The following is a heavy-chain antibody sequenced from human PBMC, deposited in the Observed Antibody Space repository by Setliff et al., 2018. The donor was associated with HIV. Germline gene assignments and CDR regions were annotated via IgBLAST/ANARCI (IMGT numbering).Heavy chain of an antibody. CDR3: ARARLQGIVTAVGPRDNCLDP. CDR1: GYSFINYG. CDR2: ISAYTGHT. J-gene: IGHJ5*02. D-gene: IGHD3-9*01. Sequence: ASVKVSCKASGYSFINYGISWVRQAPGQGLEWMGWISAYTGHTDYASRLLGRVTLTTDTSTSTAYMELRSLSSDDTAVYFCARARLQGIVTAVGPRDNCLDPWGQGIRVTVSS. V-gene: IGHV1-18*01.